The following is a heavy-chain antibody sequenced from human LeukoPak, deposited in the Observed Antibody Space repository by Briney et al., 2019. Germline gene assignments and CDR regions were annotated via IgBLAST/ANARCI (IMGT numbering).Heavy chain of an antibody. J-gene: IGHJ4*02. V-gene: IGHV3-7*05. CDR2: IKEDGSEK. CDR1: GFTFNTYW. Sequence: QPGRSLRLSCAASGFTFNTYWMSWVRQAPGKGLEWVANIKEDGSEKYYVDFVKGRFTISRDNAKNSLYLQMNSLRVEDTAVYYCARLPLTARLHFEYWGQGTLVTVSS. D-gene: IGHD5-12*01. CDR3: ARLPLTARLHFEY.